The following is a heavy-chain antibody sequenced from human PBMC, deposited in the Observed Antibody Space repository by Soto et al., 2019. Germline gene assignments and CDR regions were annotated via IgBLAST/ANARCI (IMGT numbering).Heavy chain of an antibody. V-gene: IGHV1-18*04. J-gene: IGHJ4*02. Sequence: ASVKVSCKASGYTFTSYGISWVRQAPGQGLEWMGWISAYNGNTNYAQKLQGRVTMTTDTSTSTAYMELRSLRSDDTAVYYCARADKTWVLPASVYWGQGTLVTVSS. CDR1: GYTFTSYG. CDR2: ISAYNGNT. CDR3: ARADKTWVLPASVY. D-gene: IGHD2-2*01.